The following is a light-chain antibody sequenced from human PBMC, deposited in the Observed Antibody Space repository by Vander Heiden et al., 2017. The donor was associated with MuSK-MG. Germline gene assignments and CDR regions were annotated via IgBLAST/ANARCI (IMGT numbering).Light chain of an antibody. CDR3: QAWDSSTVV. CDR2: QDS. V-gene: IGLV3-1*01. Sequence: SYELTQPPSVSVSPGQTASRTCSGDKLGDNYACCYQQKPGQSPVLVIYQDSKRPSGIPGRFSGSNSWNTATLTISGTQAMDETDYYCQAWDSSTVVFGGGTKLTVL. J-gene: IGLJ2*01. CDR1: KLGDNY.